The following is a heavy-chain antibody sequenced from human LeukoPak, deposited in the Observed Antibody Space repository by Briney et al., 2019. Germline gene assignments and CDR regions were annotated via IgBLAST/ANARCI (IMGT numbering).Heavy chain of an antibody. CDR3: ARGRYGWLPFDY. Sequence: SETLSLTCTVSGGSISSYYWSWIRQPPGKGLEWIGYIYYSGSTNYNPALKSRVTISVDTSKNQFTLKLSSVTAADTAVYYCARGRYGWLPFDYWGQGTLVTVSS. CDR1: GGSISSYY. V-gene: IGHV4-59*01. CDR2: IYYSGST. J-gene: IGHJ4*02. D-gene: IGHD3-16*01.